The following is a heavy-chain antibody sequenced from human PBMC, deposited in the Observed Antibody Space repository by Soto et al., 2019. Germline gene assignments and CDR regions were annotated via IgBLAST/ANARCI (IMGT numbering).Heavy chain of an antibody. CDR1: GGSFSGYY. CDR3: ARLYSYYYYYYMDV. V-gene: IGHV4-34*01. D-gene: IGHD2-21*01. J-gene: IGHJ6*03. CDR2: INHSGST. Sequence: QVQLQQWGAGLLKPSETLSLTCAVYGGSFSGYYWSWIRQPPGKGLEWIGEINHSGSTNYNPSLKSRVTISVYTSKNQFSLKLSSVTAADTAVYYCARLYSYYYYYYMDVWGKGTTVTVSS.